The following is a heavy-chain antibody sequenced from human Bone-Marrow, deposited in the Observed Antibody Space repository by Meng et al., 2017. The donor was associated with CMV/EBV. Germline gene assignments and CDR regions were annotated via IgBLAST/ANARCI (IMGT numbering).Heavy chain of an antibody. Sequence: GSLRLSCRVSGGSIGSSQHFWGWIRQPPGKGLEWIGYIYYSGSTNYNPSLKSRVTISVDTSKNQCSLKLSSVTAADTAVYYCAREYSSSPGVEYFDYWGQGTLVTVSS. CDR3: AREYSSSPGVEYFDY. J-gene: IGHJ4*02. D-gene: IGHD6-6*01. V-gene: IGHV4-61*01. CDR1: GGSIGSSQHF. CDR2: IYYSGST.